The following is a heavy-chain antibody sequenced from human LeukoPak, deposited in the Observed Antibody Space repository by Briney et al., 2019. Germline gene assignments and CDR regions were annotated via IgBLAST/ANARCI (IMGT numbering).Heavy chain of an antibody. Sequence: GGSLRLSCAVSGFTFTDTYMTWIRQAPGKGLESLSYISPSGTDISYADSVKGRFTISRDNAKNSLYLQMNSLRAEDTAVYYCATYLYKTLDYWGQGTLVTVSS. D-gene: IGHD3-10*01. J-gene: IGHJ4*02. V-gene: IGHV3-11*04. CDR3: ATYLYKTLDY. CDR2: ISPSGTDI. CDR1: GFTFTDTY.